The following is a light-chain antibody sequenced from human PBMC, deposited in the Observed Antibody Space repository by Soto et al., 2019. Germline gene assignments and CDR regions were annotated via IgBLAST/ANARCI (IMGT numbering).Light chain of an antibody. CDR2: EVS. V-gene: IGLV2-14*01. CDR3: SSYTSSSTPV. CDR1: SSDVGGYNY. J-gene: IGLJ2*01. Sequence: QSALTQPASVSGSPGQSITISCTGTSSDVGGYNYVSWYQQHPGKAPKLMISEVSNRPSRVSNRFSGSKSGNTASLTISGLHAEDEADYYCSSYTSSSTPVFGGGTKLTVL.